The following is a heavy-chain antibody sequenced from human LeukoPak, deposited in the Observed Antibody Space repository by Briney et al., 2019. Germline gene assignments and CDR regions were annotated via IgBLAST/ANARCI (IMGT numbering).Heavy chain of an antibody. CDR1: GGSISSGDYY. D-gene: IGHD3-10*01. Sequence: PSQTLSLTCTVSGGSISSGDYYWNWIRHHPEKSLEGIGYIFYSGSAYYNPSLNSRVTIAVNTSKNQFSLKLSSVTAADTAVYYCARGSTLIRGFASWGKGTLVTVSS. V-gene: IGHV4-31*03. CDR3: ARGSTLIRGFAS. J-gene: IGHJ4*02. CDR2: IFYSGSA.